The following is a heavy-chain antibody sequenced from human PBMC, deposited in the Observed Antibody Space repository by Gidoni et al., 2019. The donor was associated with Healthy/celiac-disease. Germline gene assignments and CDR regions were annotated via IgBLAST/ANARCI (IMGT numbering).Heavy chain of an antibody. CDR3: AGSSSNYYYYGMDV. Sequence: EVQMVEPGGGLIQPGSSLRLSCAASVFTVSSNDMSWVRQAPGKGLEWVSVIYSGGRTYYEDYVKGRFTIARDNSKNTLYLQMNSMRAEDTAVYYCAGSSSNYYYYGMDVWGQGTTVTVSS. V-gene: IGHV3-53*01. CDR1: VFTVSSND. CDR2: IYSGGRT. D-gene: IGHD6-6*01. J-gene: IGHJ6*02.